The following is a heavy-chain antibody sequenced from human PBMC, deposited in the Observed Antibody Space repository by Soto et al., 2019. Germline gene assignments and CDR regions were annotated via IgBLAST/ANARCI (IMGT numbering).Heavy chain of an antibody. V-gene: IGHV3-48*01. Sequence: ESGGGLVQPGGSLRLSCAASGFTFSSYSMNWVRQAPGKGLEWVSYISSSSSTIYYADSVKGRFTISRDNAKNSLYLQMNSLRAEDTAVYYCARDRYDFWSGYDYWGQGTLVTVSS. D-gene: IGHD3-3*01. CDR1: GFTFSSYS. CDR2: ISSSSSTI. J-gene: IGHJ4*02. CDR3: ARDRYDFWSGYDY.